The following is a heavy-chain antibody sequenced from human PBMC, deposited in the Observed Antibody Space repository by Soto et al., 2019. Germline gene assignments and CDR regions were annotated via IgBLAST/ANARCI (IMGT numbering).Heavy chain of an antibody. CDR2: IHPSDSQA. CDR3: GTYYTFWSA. CDR1: GYTFIRNS. J-gene: IGHJ5*02. V-gene: IGHV5-51*01. D-gene: IGHD3-3*01. Sequence: EVQLVQSGTEVKKPGDSLKISCEFPGYTFIRNSIAWVRQMPGRGLEWMGLIHPSDSQAKYSPSFQGQVTISVDRSTNTAYLQWNSLKASDTAMHYCGTYYTFWSAWGQGTLVIVSS.